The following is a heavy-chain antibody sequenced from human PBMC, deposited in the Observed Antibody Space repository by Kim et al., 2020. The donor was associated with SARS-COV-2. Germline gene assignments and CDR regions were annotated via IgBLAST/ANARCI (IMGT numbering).Heavy chain of an antibody. V-gene: IGHV3-33*06. CDR3: AKDVGTNYYDSSGLDY. Sequence: GGSLRLSCAASGFTFSSYAMHWVRQAPGKGLEWVAVIWYDGSNKYYADSVKGRFTISRDNSKNTLYLQMNSLRAEDTAVYYCAKDVGTNYYDSSGLDYWGQGTLVTVSS. CDR1: GFTFSSYA. J-gene: IGHJ4*02. D-gene: IGHD3-22*01. CDR2: IWYDGSNK.